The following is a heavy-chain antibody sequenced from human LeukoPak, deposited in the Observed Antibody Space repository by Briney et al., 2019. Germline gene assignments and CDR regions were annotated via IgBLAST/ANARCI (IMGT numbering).Heavy chain of an antibody. V-gene: IGHV4-59*05. CDR2: IYYSGST. CDR3: ARHSGITMIDGGGYYYYYMDV. J-gene: IGHJ6*03. Sequence: SETLSLTCSVSGDSISYFYWSWIRQAAGKGLEWIGSIYYSGSTYYNPSLKSRVTISVDTSKNQFSLKLSSVTAADTAVYYCARHSGITMIDGGGYYYYYMDVWGKGTTVTISS. CDR1: GDSISYFY. D-gene: IGHD3-22*01.